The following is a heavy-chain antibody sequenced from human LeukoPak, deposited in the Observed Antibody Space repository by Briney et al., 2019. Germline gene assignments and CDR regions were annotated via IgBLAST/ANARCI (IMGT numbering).Heavy chain of an antibody. D-gene: IGHD2/OR15-2a*01. J-gene: IGHJ4*02. CDR2: IGTSGDA. V-gene: IGHV3-13*01. CDR3: AKGAAYSTTGRPYYFDY. Sequence: GGSLRLSCVASGFTFTKYDMHWVRQPPGKSLQWVSSIGTSGDAYSLDSVEGRFTISREDATDSLHLQMSSLRAEDTAVYYCAKGAAYSTTGRPYYFDYWGQGILVTVSS. CDR1: GFTFTKYD.